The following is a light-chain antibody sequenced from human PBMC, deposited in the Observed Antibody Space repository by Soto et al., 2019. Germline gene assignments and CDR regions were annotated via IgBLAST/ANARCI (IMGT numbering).Light chain of an antibody. J-gene: IGLJ2*01. V-gene: IGLV3-25*03. CDR2: KDS. Sequence: SYELTQPPSVSVSPGQMARITCSGDALPKQYAYWYQQKPGQAPVLVIYKDSERPSGIPERFSGSSSGTTVTLTISGVQAEDEADYYCQSADSSGTMEVFGGGTKLTVL. CDR1: ALPKQY. CDR3: QSADSSGTMEV.